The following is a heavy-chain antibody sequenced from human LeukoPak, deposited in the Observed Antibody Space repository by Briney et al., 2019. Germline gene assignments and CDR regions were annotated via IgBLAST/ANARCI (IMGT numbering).Heavy chain of an antibody. CDR1: GGSFSGYY. Sequence: SSETLSLTCAVYGGSFSGYYWSWIRQPPGKGLEWIGEINHSGSTNYNPSLKSRVTISVDTSKNQFSLKLSSVTAADTAVYYCARHDHTSDYDSSGYYYAKYYFDYWGQGTLVTVSS. J-gene: IGHJ4*02. CDR2: INHSGST. D-gene: IGHD3-22*01. V-gene: IGHV4-34*01. CDR3: ARHDHTSDYDSSGYYYAKYYFDY.